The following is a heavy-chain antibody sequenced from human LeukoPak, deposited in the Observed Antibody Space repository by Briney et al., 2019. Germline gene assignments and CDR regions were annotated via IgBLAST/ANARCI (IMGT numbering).Heavy chain of an antibody. D-gene: IGHD1-1*01. CDR2: ISGSGRNS. V-gene: IGHV3-23*01. Sequence: GGSLRLSCAASGFTFSSYAMSWVRQAPGKGLEWVSTISGSGRNSYYADSVKGRFTISRDDSKNTLYLQMNSLRAEDTALYYCAKRPDWNDQDYWGQGTLVTVSS. CDR1: GFTFSSYA. CDR3: AKRPDWNDQDY. J-gene: IGHJ4*02.